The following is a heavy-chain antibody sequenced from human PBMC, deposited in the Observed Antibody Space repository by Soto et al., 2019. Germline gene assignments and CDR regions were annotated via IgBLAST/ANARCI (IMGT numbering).Heavy chain of an antibody. V-gene: IGHV3-23*01. CDR2: ISGSGGST. CDR1: GFTFSSYA. Sequence: EVQLLESGGGLVQPGGSLRLSCAASGFTFSSYAMSWVRQAPGKGLESVSAISGSGGSTYYADSVKGRFTISRDNSKNTLYLQMNSLRAEDTAVYYCAKDVEWVVVTTMDVWGQGTTVTVSS. CDR3: AKDVEWVVVTTMDV. J-gene: IGHJ6*02. D-gene: IGHD2-15*01.